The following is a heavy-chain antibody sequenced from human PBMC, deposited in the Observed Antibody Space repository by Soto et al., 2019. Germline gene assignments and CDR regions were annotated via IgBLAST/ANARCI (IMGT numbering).Heavy chain of an antibody. J-gene: IGHJ4*02. D-gene: IGHD3-22*01. CDR2: ISGSGGST. CDR1: GFTFSSYA. Sequence: GGSLRLSCAASGFTFSSYAMSWVRQAPGKGLEWVSAISGSGGSTYYADSVKGRFTISRDNSKNTLYLQMNSLRAEDTAVYYCAKDRLVRTYYYDSSGYSFDYWGQGTLVTVSS. V-gene: IGHV3-23*01. CDR3: AKDRLVRTYYYDSSGYSFDY.